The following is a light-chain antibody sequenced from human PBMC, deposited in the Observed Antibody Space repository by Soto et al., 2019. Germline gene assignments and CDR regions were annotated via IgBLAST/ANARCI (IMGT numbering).Light chain of an antibody. CDR2: DAS. V-gene: IGKV3-11*01. CDR1: QSVSSY. Sequence: EIVLTQSPATLSLSPGERATLSCRASQSVSSYLAWYQQKPGQAPRLLIYDASNRATGIPARFSGSGSGTDFTLTISSLEPEDIATYYCQQYDNLPPMYTFGQGTKLEIK. CDR3: QQYDNLPPMYT. J-gene: IGKJ2*01.